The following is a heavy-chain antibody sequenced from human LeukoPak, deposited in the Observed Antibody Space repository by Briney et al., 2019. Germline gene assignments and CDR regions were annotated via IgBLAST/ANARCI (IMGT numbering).Heavy chain of an antibody. CDR1: GFTFSTYA. D-gene: IGHD3-22*01. CDR3: TRDLTGHYSIDY. CDR2: ISNNGRNK. J-gene: IGHJ4*02. Sequence: GGSLRLSCAASGFTFSTYAIHWVRQAPGKGLEWVSFISNNGRNKDYADSVKGRFTISRDNSKNTLYLQVNSLRPDDTAVYFCTRDLTGHYSIDYWGQGTLVTVSS. V-gene: IGHV3-30*04.